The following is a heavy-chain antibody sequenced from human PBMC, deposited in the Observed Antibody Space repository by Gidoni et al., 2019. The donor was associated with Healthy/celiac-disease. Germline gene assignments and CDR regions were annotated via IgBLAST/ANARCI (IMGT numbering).Heavy chain of an antibody. Sequence: EVQLVESGGGLIQPGGSLRLSCAASGFTVSSHYMSWVRQAPGQGLEWVSVIYSGGSTYYADSVKGRFTISRDNSKNTLYLQMNSLRAEDTAVYYCARDLAVATPVEDYYGMDVWGQGTTVTVSS. J-gene: IGHJ6*02. CDR1: GFTVSSHY. CDR2: IYSGGST. V-gene: IGHV3-53*01. D-gene: IGHD6-19*01. CDR3: ARDLAVATPVEDYYGMDV.